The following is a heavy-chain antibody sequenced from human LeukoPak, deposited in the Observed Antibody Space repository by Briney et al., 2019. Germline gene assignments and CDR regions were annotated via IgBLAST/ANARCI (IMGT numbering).Heavy chain of an antibody. D-gene: IGHD3-3*01. CDR2: INPNSGGT. CDR3: ARALVDFWSGYYNEGFDY. V-gene: IGHV1-2*02. Sequence: ASVTVSCKASGYTFTGYYMHWVRQAPGQGLEWMGWINPNSGGTNYAQKFQGRVTMTRDTSISTAYMELSRLRSDDTAVYYCARALVDFWSGYYNEGFDYWGQGTLVTVSS. CDR1: GYTFTGYY. J-gene: IGHJ4*02.